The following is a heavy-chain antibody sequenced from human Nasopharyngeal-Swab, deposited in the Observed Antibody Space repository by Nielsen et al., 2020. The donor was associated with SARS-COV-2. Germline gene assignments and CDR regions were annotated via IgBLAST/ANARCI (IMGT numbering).Heavy chain of an antibody. V-gene: IGHV4-34*01. CDR3: ARGGYQLLLRNYYYGMDV. Sequence: SETLSLTCAVHVGSFSGYYWSWVRQPPGKGLEWIGEVDHTGRTNNNPSLQSRVTTSVDTSKNQFSLTLSSVTAADTAVYYCARGGYQLLLRNYYYGMDVWSQGTTVTVSS. D-gene: IGHD2-15*01. CDR1: VGSFSGYY. CDR2: VDHTGRT. J-gene: IGHJ6*02.